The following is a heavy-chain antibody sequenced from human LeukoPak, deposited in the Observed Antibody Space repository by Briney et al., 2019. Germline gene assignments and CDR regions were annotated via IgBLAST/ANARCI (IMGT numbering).Heavy chain of an antibody. J-gene: IGHJ6*03. Sequence: ASVKVSCKASGYIFTNFGISWVRQARGQGLEWMGWISGYNGNTKYVQKFQGRVTMTTDTSTSTAYMELRSLRSDDTAVYYCARAPNYYDSGTYDYYYYMDVWGKGTTVTIS. CDR2: ISGYNGNT. V-gene: IGHV1-18*01. CDR3: ARAPNYYDSGTYDYYYYMDV. D-gene: IGHD3-22*01. CDR1: GYIFTNFG.